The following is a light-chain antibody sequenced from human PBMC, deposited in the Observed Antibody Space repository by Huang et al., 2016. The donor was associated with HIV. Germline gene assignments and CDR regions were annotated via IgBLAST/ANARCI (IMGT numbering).Light chain of an antibody. CDR1: QNVRSN. CDR3: QQYDNWPPGLT. V-gene: IGKV3D-15*01. J-gene: IGKJ4*01. CDR2: DTS. Sequence: EIVMTQSPATLSVSPGGGATLSCRASQNVRSNWAWYQQTPGQAPRLLIYDTSTRASGVPARCSGSGSGTEFTLTISGLQSEDFAVYYCQQYDNWPPGLTFGGGTKVEI.